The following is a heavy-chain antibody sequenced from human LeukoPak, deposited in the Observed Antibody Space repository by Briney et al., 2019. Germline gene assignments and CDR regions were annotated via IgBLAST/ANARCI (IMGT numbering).Heavy chain of an antibody. CDR3: ASEFIVGATFDY. V-gene: IGHV3-48*03. CDR1: GFTFRSYG. D-gene: IGHD1-26*01. CDR2: ITSSGSTI. J-gene: IGHJ4*02. Sequence: QPGGSLRLSCAASGFTFRSYGMNWVRQAPGKGLEWVSYITSSGSTIYYADSVKGLFTISRDNAKTSLYLQMNSLRAEDTAVYYCASEFIVGATFDYWGQGTLVTVSS.